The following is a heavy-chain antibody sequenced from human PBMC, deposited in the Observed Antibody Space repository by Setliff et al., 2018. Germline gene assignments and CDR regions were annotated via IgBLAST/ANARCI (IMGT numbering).Heavy chain of an antibody. CDR2: IKGQTDGGTT. CDR3: TTSPISSGWHSNFDYNMDV. J-gene: IGHJ6*02. D-gene: IGHD6-19*01. Sequence: PGGSLRLSCAAPELIFSHTWMNWVRQAPGKGLEWVGRIKGQTDGGTTDYAAPVKGRFSISRDDSKSTLYLQMNSLKTEDTAVYYCTTSPISSGWHSNFDYNMDVWGQGTTVTVSS. CDR1: ELIFSHTW. V-gene: IGHV3-15*01.